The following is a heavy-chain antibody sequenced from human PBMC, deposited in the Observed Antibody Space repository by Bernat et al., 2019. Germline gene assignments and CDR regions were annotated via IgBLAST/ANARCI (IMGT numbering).Heavy chain of an antibody. CDR3: ARGLRGYSYGHPFDP. CDR2: IYHSGST. V-gene: IGHV4-38-2*01. D-gene: IGHD5-18*01. CDR1: GYSISSGYY. J-gene: IGHJ5*02. Sequence: QVQLQESGPGLVKPSETLSLTCAVSGYSISSGYYWGWIRQPPGKGLEWIGSIYHSGSTYYNPSLKSRVTISVDTSKNQFSLKLSSVTAADMAVYYCARGLRGYSYGHPFDPWGQGTLVTVSS.